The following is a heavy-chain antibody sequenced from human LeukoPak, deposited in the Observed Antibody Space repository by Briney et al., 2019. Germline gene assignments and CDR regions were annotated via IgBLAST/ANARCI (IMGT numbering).Heavy chain of an antibody. CDR3: AGGYSYGYYFDY. CDR1: GGTFSSYA. Sequence: AVKVSCKASGGTFSSYAISWVRQAPGQGLEWMGRIIPIFGTANYAQKFQGRVTITTDESTSTAYMELRSLRSEDTAVYYCAGGYSYGYYFDYWGQGTLVTVSS. J-gene: IGHJ4*02. V-gene: IGHV1-69*05. D-gene: IGHD5-18*01. CDR2: IIPIFGTA.